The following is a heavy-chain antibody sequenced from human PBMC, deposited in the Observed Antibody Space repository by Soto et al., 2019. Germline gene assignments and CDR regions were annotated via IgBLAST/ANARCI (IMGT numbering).Heavy chain of an antibody. CDR3: AREYSSGWSKD. CDR2: MNPNSGNT. Sequence: QVQLVQSGAEVKKPGASVKVSCKASGYTFTSYDINWVRQATGQGLEWMGWMNPNSGNTGYAQKFQSRVTMSRNTVMITAEREVSSLTSDDTSVYYCAREYSSGWSKDWGQGTLVIVSS. V-gene: IGHV1-8*01. CDR1: GYTFTSYD. D-gene: IGHD6-19*01. J-gene: IGHJ4*02.